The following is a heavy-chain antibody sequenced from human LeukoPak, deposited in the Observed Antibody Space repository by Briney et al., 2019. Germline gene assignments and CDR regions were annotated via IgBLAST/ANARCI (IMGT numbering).Heavy chain of an antibody. CDR2: TESDGSST. J-gene: IGHJ4*02. D-gene: IGHD1-26*01. CDR3: SRSPYLHYSGSYDYFDY. V-gene: IGHV3-74*01. Sequence: GGSLRLSCAAAGFTFSSYWMHWIRQAPGKGLVWVSRTESDGSSTSYADSVKGRFTISRDNAKNTLYLQMNSLRAEDTAVYYCSRSPYLHYSGSYDYFDYWGQGTLVTVSS. CDR1: GFTFSSYW.